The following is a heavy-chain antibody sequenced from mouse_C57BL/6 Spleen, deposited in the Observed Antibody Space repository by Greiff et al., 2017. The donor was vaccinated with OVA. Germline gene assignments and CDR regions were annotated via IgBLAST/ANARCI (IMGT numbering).Heavy chain of an antibody. J-gene: IGHJ1*03. Sequence: VQLQQPGAELVKPGASVKMSCKASGYTFTSYWITWVKQRPGQGLEWIGDIYPGSGSTNYNEKFKSKATLTVDTSSSTAYMQLSSLTSEDSAVYYCARNYGSSSHFDVWGTGTTVTVSS. V-gene: IGHV1-55*01. CDR2: IYPGSGST. CDR1: GYTFTSYW. CDR3: ARNYGSSSHFDV. D-gene: IGHD1-1*01.